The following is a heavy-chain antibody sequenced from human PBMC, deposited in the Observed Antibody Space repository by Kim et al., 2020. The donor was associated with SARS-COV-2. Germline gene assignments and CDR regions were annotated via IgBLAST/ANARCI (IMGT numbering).Heavy chain of an antibody. D-gene: IGHD6-13*01. V-gene: IGHV3-13*01. CDR3: ARGSSCWWSPYDFYMEV. Sequence: GGSLRLSCAASGFTFSSYDMHWVRQATGKGLEWVSAIGTAGDTYYPGSVKGRFTISRENANNSLYLQMNRLRAGDTAGYYCARGSSCWWSPYDFYMEVWG. CDR1: GFTFSSYD. J-gene: IGHJ6*03. CDR2: IGTAGDT.